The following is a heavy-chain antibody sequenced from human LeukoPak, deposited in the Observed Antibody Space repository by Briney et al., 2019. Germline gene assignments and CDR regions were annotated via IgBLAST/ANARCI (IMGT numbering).Heavy chain of an antibody. V-gene: IGHV3-21*01. Sequence: GGSLRLSCAASGFTFSSYSMTWVRQAPGKGLEWVSSISSSSSSYIYYADSVKGRFTISRDNAKNSLYLQMNSLRAEDTAVYYCASNMPTPYGDYPDYWGQGTLVTVSS. D-gene: IGHD4-17*01. CDR2: ISSSSSSYI. J-gene: IGHJ4*02. CDR3: ASNMPTPYGDYPDY. CDR1: GFTFSSYS.